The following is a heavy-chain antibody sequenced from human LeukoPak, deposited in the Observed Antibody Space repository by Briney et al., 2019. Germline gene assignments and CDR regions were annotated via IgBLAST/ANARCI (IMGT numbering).Heavy chain of an antibody. CDR1: GGSFSGYY. CDR2: INPSGST. Sequence: SSETLSLTCTVFGGSFSGYYWSWIRQPPDKGLEWIAEINPSGSTNYNPSLKTRVTISTDTSKNHFFLNLNSVTAADTGVYYCVRGSRVYCGGDCYYYWGQGTLVTVSS. CDR3: VRGSRVYCGGDCYYY. D-gene: IGHD2-21*02. V-gene: IGHV4-34*01. J-gene: IGHJ4*02.